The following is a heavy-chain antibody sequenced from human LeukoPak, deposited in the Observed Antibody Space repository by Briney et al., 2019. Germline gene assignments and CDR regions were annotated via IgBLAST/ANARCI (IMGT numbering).Heavy chain of an antibody. CDR1: GFTSSSYS. V-gene: IGHV3-21*01. J-gene: IGHJ4*02. CDR2: ISSSSSYI. Sequence: PGGSLRLSCAASGFTSSSYSMNWVRQAPGKGLEWVSSISSSSSYIYYADSVKGRFAISRDNAKNSLYLQMNSLRAEDTAVYYCARDGLRITMVRGDYDYWGQGTLVTVSS. D-gene: IGHD3-10*01. CDR3: ARDGLRITMVRGDYDY.